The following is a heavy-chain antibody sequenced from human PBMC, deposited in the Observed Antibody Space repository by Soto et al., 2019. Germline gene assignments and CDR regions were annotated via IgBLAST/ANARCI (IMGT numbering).Heavy chain of an antibody. CDR2: IHYSGST. CDR3: ARLAYSSGSTVWFDP. CDR1: GGSISSSY. D-gene: IGHD6-19*01. V-gene: IGHV4-59*08. Sequence: SETLSLTCIVSGGSISSSYWSWIRQPPGKGLEWIGYIHYSGSTNYNPSLKSRVTISTDTSKTQFSLKLNSVTAADTAVYYCARLAYSSGSTVWFDPWGQGTLVTVSS. J-gene: IGHJ5*02.